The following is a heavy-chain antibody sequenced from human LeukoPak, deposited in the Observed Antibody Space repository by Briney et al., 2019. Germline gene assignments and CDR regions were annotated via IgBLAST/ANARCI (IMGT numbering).Heavy chain of an antibody. CDR1: GYTFTGYY. V-gene: IGHV1-2*06. CDR3: ATLGSGQWLAWRHRDDY. J-gene: IGHJ4*02. D-gene: IGHD6-19*01. CDR2: INPNSGGT. Sequence: ASVKVSCKAFGYTFTGYYMHWVRQAPGQGLEWMGRINPNSGGTNYAQKFQGRVTMTRDTSISTAYMELSRLRSDDTAVYYCATLGSGQWLAWRHRDDYWGQGTLVTVSS.